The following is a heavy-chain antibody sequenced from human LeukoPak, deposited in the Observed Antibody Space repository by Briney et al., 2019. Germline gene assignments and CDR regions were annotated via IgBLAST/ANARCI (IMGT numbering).Heavy chain of an antibody. Sequence: GGSLRLSCAASGFTFSSYAMSWVRQAPGKGLEWVSAISGSGGSTYYADSVKGRFTISRDNSKNTLYLQMNSLRAEDTAVYYCAKDSVLLWFGESIPFDYWGQGTLVTVSS. D-gene: IGHD3-10*01. CDR1: GFTFSSYA. CDR3: AKDSVLLWFGESIPFDY. J-gene: IGHJ4*02. CDR2: ISGSGGST. V-gene: IGHV3-23*01.